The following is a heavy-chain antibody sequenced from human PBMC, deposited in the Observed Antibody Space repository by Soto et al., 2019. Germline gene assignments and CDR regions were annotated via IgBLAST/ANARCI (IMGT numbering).Heavy chain of an antibody. J-gene: IGHJ6*02. CDR2: IYPGDSDT. D-gene: IGHD3-10*01. Sequence: PGESLKIAGKGSGYSFTSYWIGWVRQMPGKGLEWMGIIYPGDSDTRYSPSFQGQVTISADKSISTAYLQWSSLKASDTAMYYCARRRAMVRGVIITRLWCYYGMDVWGHGTKVTVYS. CDR3: ARRRAMVRGVIITRLWCYYGMDV. V-gene: IGHV5-51*01. CDR1: GYSFTSYW.